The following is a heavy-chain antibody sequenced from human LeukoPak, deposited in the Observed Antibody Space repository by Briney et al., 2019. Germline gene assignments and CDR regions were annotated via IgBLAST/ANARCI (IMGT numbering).Heavy chain of an antibody. CDR2: INSCNSNI. V-gene: IGHV3-21*01. J-gene: IGHJ4*01. CDR1: GFTFNSYS. CDR3: ARGPYPDY. Sequence: PGGSLRLSCAASGFTFNSYSMNWVRQAPGKGLEWVSSINSCNSNIYYADSVRGRFTISRDNAKNLLYLQMNSLRAEDTAVYYCARGPYPDYWGHGTLVTVSS.